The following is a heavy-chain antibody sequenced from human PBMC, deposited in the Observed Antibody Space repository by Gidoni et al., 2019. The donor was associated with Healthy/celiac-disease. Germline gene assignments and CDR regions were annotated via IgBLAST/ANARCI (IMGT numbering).Heavy chain of an antibody. V-gene: IGHV4-34*01. D-gene: IGHD5-12*01. J-gene: IGHJ4*02. Sequence: QVQLQQWGAGLLKPAETLSVTCAVYGGSFSGYYWGWIRHPPGKGLEWSGEINHSRSTNDNPSLKSRGTISVDTSKNQFSLKLSSVTAADTAEYYCARGGRDGYNYGFPYFDYWGQGTLVTVSS. CDR2: INHSRST. CDR3: ARGGRDGYNYGFPYFDY. CDR1: GGSFSGYY.